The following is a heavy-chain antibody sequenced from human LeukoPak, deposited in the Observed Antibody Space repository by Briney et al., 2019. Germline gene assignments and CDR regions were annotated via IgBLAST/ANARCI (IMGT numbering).Heavy chain of an antibody. D-gene: IGHD3-10*01. V-gene: IGHV3-7*01. CDR3: ARGGWFGELMVDY. CDR1: GFTFSSYW. Sequence: VGSLRLSCAASGFTFSSYWMSWVRQAPGKGLEWVANIKQDGSEKYYVDSVKGRFTISRDNAKNSLYLQMNSLRAEDTAVYYCARGGWFGELMVDYWGQGTLVTVSS. J-gene: IGHJ4*02. CDR2: IKQDGSEK.